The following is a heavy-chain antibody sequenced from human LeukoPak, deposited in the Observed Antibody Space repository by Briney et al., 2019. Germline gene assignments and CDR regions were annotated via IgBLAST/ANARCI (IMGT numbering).Heavy chain of an antibody. CDR1: GYTFTTYY. D-gene: IGHD3-22*01. CDR2: INPSGGST. J-gene: IGHJ4*02. Sequence: ASVRVSCTPSGYTFTTYYLYWVRQAPGQGLEWMGVINPSGGSTTSAQKFQGRVTMTRDTSTSTVYMELRSLRSEDTAVYYCARGPGPADDGGGYCFDYWGQGTLVTVSP. CDR3: ARGPGPADDGGGYCFDY. V-gene: IGHV1-46*01.